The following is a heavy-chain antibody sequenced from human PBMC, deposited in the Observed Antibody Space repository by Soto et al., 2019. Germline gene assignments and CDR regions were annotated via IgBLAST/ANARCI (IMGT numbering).Heavy chain of an antibody. CDR1: GFTFSSYA. CDR3: AKDYGDYVYYFDY. D-gene: IGHD4-17*01. V-gene: IGHV3-23*01. CDR2: ISGSGGST. Sequence: EVQLLESGGGLVQPGGSLRLSCAASGFTFSSYAMSWVRQAPGKGLEWVSAISGSGGSTYYADSVKGRFTISRDNSKNTLYLQMNSLRAQDTAVYYCAKDYGDYVYYFDYWGQGTLVTVSS. J-gene: IGHJ4*02.